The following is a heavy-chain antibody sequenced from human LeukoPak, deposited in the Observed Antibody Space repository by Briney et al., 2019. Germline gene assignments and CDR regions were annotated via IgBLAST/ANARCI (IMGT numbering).Heavy chain of an antibody. CDR3: AKAPVTSCRGAYCYPFDS. CDR1: GFTLSTYA. J-gene: IGHJ4*02. CDR2: TSSSDAGT. D-gene: IGHD2-21*01. V-gene: IGHV3-23*01. Sequence: PGGSLRLSCAASGFTLSTYAMSWVRQTPGKGLEWVAATSSSDAGTYHADSVRGRFTISRDNSKNTLYLQMNSLRAEDPAVYFCAKAPVTSCRGAYCYPFDSWGQGTLVTVSS.